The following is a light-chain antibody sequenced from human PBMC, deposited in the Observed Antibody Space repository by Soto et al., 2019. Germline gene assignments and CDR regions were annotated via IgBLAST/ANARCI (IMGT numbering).Light chain of an antibody. V-gene: IGLV2-14*01. CDR2: EVN. CDR3: FSVTTTITHV. Sequence: QSALTQPASLSGSLGQSITISCTGTSSDIGAYDYVSWFQQHPGKAPKLMISEVNNRPSGVSNRFSGSKSGNTAYLTISGLQVEDEAEYFCFSVTTTITHVFGTGTKATVL. J-gene: IGLJ1*01. CDR1: SSDIGAYDY.